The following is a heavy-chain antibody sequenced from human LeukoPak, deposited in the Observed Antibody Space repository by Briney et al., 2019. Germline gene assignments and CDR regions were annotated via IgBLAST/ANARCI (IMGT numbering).Heavy chain of an antibody. D-gene: IGHD3-10*01. Sequence: GGSLRLSCAASGIIISEFGMSWVRQAPGKGLVWVSRISSDGSITGYADSVKGRFTISRDNAKNTLYLQMNSLRAEDTAVYYCARHLNYYLDYWGQGTLVTVSS. CDR1: GIIISEFG. CDR3: ARHLNYYLDY. J-gene: IGHJ4*02. CDR2: ISSDGSIT. V-gene: IGHV3-74*01.